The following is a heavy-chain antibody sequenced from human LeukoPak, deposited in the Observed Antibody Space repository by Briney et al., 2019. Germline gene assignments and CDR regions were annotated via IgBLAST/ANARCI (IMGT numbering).Heavy chain of an antibody. CDR3: ARTADGSKTPVFDY. CDR1: GYMFTSYY. J-gene: IGHJ4*02. Sequence: ASVKVSCKASGYMFTSYYMHWVRQAPGQGLEWMGIINASGGSTTYAQKFQGRVTLTRDTSTSTVYMDLSSLRSEDTALYYCARTADGSKTPVFDYWGQGTLSSSPQ. CDR2: INASGGST. V-gene: IGHV1-46*01. D-gene: IGHD4-23*01.